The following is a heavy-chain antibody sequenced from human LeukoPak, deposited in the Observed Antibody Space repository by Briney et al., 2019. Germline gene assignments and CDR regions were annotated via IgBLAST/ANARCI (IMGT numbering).Heavy chain of an antibody. V-gene: IGHV3-30*18. CDR1: GFTFSHHA. CDR2: VSYDGINE. D-gene: IGHD2-21*02. CDR3: AKDKSAGGDSLDY. J-gene: IGHJ4*02. Sequence: GGSLRLSCAASGFTFSHHAIHWVRQAPGKGLQWVSVVSYDGINESYLDSVKGRFTISRDNSKNTLFLQMNSLGAEDTAVYYCAKDKSAGGDSLDYWGQGTLVTVSS.